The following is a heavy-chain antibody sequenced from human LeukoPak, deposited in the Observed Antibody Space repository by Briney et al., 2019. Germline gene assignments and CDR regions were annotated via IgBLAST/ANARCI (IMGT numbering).Heavy chain of an antibody. CDR3: ATDLVRGVITWFDP. D-gene: IGHD3-10*01. CDR2: IIPIFGTA. V-gene: IGHV1-69*05. CDR1: GGTFSSYA. Sequence: SVKVSCKASGGTFSSYAISWVRQAPGQGPEWMGRIIPIFGTANYAQKFQGRVTITTDESTSTAYMELSSLRSEDTAVYYCATDLVRGVITWFDPWGQGTLVTVSS. J-gene: IGHJ5*02.